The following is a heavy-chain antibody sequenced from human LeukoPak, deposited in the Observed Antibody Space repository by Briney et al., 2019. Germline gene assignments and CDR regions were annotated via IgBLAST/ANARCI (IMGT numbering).Heavy chain of an antibody. J-gene: IGHJ4*02. Sequence: GGSLRLSCAASGFTFSSYEMNWVRQAPGKGLEWVSYISSSGSTIYYADSVKGRFTISRDNAKNSLYLQMNSLRAEDTAVYYCAKPIGEDYYERWGQGTLVTVSS. D-gene: IGHD3-22*01. CDR1: GFTFSSYE. CDR3: AKPIGEDYYER. V-gene: IGHV3-48*03. CDR2: ISSSGSTI.